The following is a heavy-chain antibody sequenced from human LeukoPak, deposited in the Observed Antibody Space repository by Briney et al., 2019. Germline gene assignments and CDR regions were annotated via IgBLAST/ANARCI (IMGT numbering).Heavy chain of an antibody. V-gene: IGHV4-59*01. J-gene: IGHJ4*02. Sequence: SETLSLTCTVSGGSISSYYWSWIRQPPGKGLEWIGYIYYSGSTNYNPSLKSRVTISVDTSKNQFSLKLSSVTAADTAVYYCARLSLEDSSGYYFDSWGQGALVTVSS. CDR3: ARLSLEDSSGYYFDS. CDR1: GGSISSYY. CDR2: IYYSGST. D-gene: IGHD3-22*01.